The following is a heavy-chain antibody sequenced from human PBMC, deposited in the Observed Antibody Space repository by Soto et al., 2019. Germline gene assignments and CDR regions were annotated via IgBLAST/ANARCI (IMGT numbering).Heavy chain of an antibody. D-gene: IGHD5-12*01. V-gene: IGHV1-69*13. CDR2: IIPIFGTA. CDR3: ARLGFSGYAPFDY. J-gene: IGHJ4*02. Sequence: ASVKVSCKASGGTFSSYAISWVRQAPGQGLEWMGGIIPIFGTANYAQKFQGRVTITADESTSTAYMELSSLRSEDTAVYYCARLGFSGYAPFDYWGQGTLVTVSS. CDR1: GGTFSSYA.